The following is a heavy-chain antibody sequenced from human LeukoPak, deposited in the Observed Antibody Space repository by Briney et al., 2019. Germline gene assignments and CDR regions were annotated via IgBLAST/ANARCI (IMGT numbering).Heavy chain of an antibody. Sequence: GGSLRLSCAASSGLIFSSHGMHWVRQAPGKGLEWVAVIWYDGSNKYYADSVKGRFTISRDNSKDTLYLQMNSLRAEDTAVYYCARGTDGGSWRTSRFDPWGQGTLVTVSS. D-gene: IGHD2-8*01. CDR3: ARGTDGGSWRTSRFDP. V-gene: IGHV3-33*01. J-gene: IGHJ5*02. CDR2: IWYDGSNK. CDR1: GLIFSSHG.